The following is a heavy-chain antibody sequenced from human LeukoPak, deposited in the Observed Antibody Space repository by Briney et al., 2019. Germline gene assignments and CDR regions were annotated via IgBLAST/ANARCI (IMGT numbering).Heavy chain of an antibody. Sequence: ASVKVSCKASGYTFTSYDMNWVRQAPGQGLEYMGWMNPNSGDTGYAQKFQGRVTMTTDTSTSTAYMELRSLRSDDTAVYYCARLHGDYVWGSYRKPYFDYWGQGTLVTVSS. CDR1: GYTFTSYD. J-gene: IGHJ4*02. D-gene: IGHD3-16*02. CDR2: MNPNSGDT. CDR3: ARLHGDYVWGSYRKPYFDY. V-gene: IGHV1-8*01.